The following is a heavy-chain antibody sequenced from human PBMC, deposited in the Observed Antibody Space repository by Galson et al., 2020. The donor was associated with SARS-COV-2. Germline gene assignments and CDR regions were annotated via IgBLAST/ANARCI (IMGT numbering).Heavy chain of an antibody. CDR1: GYSFTSYA. CDR3: ARDSTDYDAFDI. D-gene: IGHD2-8*02. CDR2: IDTNTGNP. Sequence: ASVKVSCKASGYSFTSYAINWVRQAPGQGLEWMGGIDTNTGNPTYAQGFTGRFVFSLDTSASTAYLQISSLKADDTAVYYCARDSTDYDAFDIWGQGTMVTVSS. V-gene: IGHV7-4-1*02. J-gene: IGHJ3*02.